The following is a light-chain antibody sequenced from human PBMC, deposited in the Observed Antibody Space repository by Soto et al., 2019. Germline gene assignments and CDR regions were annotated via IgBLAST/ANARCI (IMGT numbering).Light chain of an antibody. CDR2: DAS. J-gene: IGKJ4*01. CDR3: KQYESFPLT. V-gene: IGKV3-20*01. Sequence: LLTQSPVTLSLSPADTATLSCGASQSVSNSLAWYQQRPGQAPRLLIYDASNRATGIPDRFSGRGSGTDCTLTISRLEPEECAVYYCKQYESFPLTFGGGTKVDI. CDR1: QSVSNS.